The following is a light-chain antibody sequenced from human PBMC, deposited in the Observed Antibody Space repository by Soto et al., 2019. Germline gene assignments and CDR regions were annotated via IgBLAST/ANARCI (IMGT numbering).Light chain of an antibody. J-gene: IGLJ2*01. CDR3: QSYDNSLSALV. CDR2: TNN. Sequence: QSVLTQPPSVSGAPGQRITISCVGRNSNLGAAYDVHWYQHLPGAAPKLLIYTNNNRPSGVPERFSASKSGASASLTITGLQAEDEADYYCQSYDNSLSALVFGGGTKLTVL. V-gene: IGLV1-40*01. CDR1: NSNLGAAYD.